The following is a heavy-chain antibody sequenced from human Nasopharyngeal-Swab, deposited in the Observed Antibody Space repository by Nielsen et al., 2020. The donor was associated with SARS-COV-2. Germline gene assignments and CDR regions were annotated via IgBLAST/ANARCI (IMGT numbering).Heavy chain of an antibody. V-gene: IGHV3-23*01. D-gene: IGHD3-22*01. J-gene: IGHJ4*02. CDR2: ISGSGGST. Sequence: GGSLRLSCAASGFTFSSYAMSWVRQAPGQGLEWVSAISGSGGSTYYAYSVKGRFTISRDNSKNTLYLQMNSLIAEDTSVYYCAKYPFTMIVGWDYWGQGTLVTVSS. CDR1: GFTFSSYA. CDR3: AKYPFTMIVGWDY.